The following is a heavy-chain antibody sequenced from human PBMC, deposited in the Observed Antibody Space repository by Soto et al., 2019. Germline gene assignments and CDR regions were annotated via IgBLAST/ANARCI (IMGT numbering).Heavy chain of an antibody. Sequence: SETLSLTCTVSGGSISSSSYYWGWIRQPPGKGLEWIGSIYYSGSTYYNPSLKSRVTISVDTSKNQFSLKLSSVTAADTAVYYCANSRRITIFGVVTGNFDYWGQGTLVTVSS. J-gene: IGHJ4*02. CDR2: IYYSGST. CDR1: GGSISSSSYY. V-gene: IGHV4-39*01. CDR3: ANSRRITIFGVVTGNFDY. D-gene: IGHD3-3*01.